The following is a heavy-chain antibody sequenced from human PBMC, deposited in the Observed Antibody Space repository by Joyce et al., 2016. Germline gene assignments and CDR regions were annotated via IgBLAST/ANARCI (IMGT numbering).Heavy chain of an antibody. Sequence: QVQLQESGPGLVKPSDTLSLTCSVSGYSISSDNWWGWIRQPPGKGLEWIGQIHYMGSTYYKPSLKSRVTMSPDTSKNQFSLKLSSVTAVDTAIYYCARIAGTTPYDAFDIWGQGTLVTVSS. CDR3: ARIAGTTPYDAFDI. J-gene: IGHJ3*02. V-gene: IGHV4-28*01. CDR2: IHYMGST. CDR1: GYSISSDNW. D-gene: IGHD1-7*01.